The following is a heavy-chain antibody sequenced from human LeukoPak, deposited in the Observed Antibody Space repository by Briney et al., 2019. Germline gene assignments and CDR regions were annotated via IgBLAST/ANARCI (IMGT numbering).Heavy chain of an antibody. Sequence: PGGSLRLSCAASGFTFSNYGMTWVRQAPGKGLEWVSVISHSGDLTYYADSVKGRFTLSRDNSKNTLYLQMNSLRAEDTAVYYCARGRSFHYYGSGSYNDYWGQGTLVTVSS. D-gene: IGHD3-10*01. CDR3: ARGRSFHYYGSGSYNDY. V-gene: IGHV3-23*01. J-gene: IGHJ4*02. CDR1: GFTFSNYG. CDR2: ISHSGDLT.